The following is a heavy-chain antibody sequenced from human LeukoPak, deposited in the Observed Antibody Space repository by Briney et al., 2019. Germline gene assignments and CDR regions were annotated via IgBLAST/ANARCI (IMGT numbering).Heavy chain of an antibody. Sequence: PSETLSLTCTVFGGSISSSSYYWGWIRQPPGKGLEWIGSIYYSGSTYYNPSLKSRVTISVDTSKNQFSLKLSSVTAADTAVYYCASRWLQRDYWGQGTLVTVSS. CDR3: ASRWLQRDY. CDR2: IYYSGST. D-gene: IGHD5-24*01. CDR1: GGSISSSSYY. J-gene: IGHJ4*02. V-gene: IGHV4-39*01.